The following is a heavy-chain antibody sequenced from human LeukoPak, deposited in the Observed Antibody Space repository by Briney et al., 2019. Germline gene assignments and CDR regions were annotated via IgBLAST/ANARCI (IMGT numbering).Heavy chain of an antibody. CDR1: GGSISSGSYY. CDR2: IYYSGST. Sequence: SETLSLTCTVSGGSISSGSYYWGWIRQPPGKGLEWIGSIYYSGSTYYNPSLKSRVTISVDTSKNQFSLKLSSVTAADTAVYYCAAVTIFGVVTIDYWGQGTLVTVSS. D-gene: IGHD3-3*01. V-gene: IGHV4-39*07. CDR3: AAVTIFGVVTIDY. J-gene: IGHJ4*02.